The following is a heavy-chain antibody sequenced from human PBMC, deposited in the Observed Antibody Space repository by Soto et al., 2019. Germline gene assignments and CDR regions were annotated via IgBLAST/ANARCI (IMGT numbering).Heavy chain of an antibody. CDR1: GFTFSDYY. V-gene: IGHV3-11*01. J-gene: IGHJ4*02. D-gene: IGHD1-20*01. Sequence: GGSLRLSCAASGFTFSDYYMSWIRQAPGKGLEWVSYISNSGSTIYYADSVKGRFTISRDNAKNSLYLQMNSLRAEDTAVYYCARDDNWTVSYYFDYWGQGTLVTVSS. CDR3: ARDDNWTVSYYFDY. CDR2: ISNSGSTI.